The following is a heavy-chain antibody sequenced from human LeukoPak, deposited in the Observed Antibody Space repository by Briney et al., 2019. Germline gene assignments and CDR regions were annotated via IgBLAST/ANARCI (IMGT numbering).Heavy chain of an antibody. Sequence: ASVKVSCKASGYTFTSYDINWVRQATGQGLEWMGWMNPNSGNTGYAQKFQGRVTMTRNTSISTAYMELSSLRSEDTAVYYCARALSLPAGQFDYWGQGTLVTVSS. CDR2: MNPNSGNT. D-gene: IGHD6-13*01. CDR3: ARALSLPAGQFDY. V-gene: IGHV1-8*01. J-gene: IGHJ4*02. CDR1: GYTFTSYD.